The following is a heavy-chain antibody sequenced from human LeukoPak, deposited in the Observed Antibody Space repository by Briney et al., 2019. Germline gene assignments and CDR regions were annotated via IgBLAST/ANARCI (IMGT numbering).Heavy chain of an antibody. CDR3: TKAGYSGGYYFPFRSDTEYFQH. Sequence: PGGSLRLSCAATGFTFSSYGMHWVRQAPGKGLEWVAVISYDGSNKYYADSVKGRFTISRDNSKNTLYLQMNSPRAEVPAVYYCTKAGYSGGYYFPFRSDTEYFQHWGQGTLVTVSS. CDR2: ISYDGSNK. J-gene: IGHJ1*01. CDR1: GFTFSSYG. V-gene: IGHV3-30*18. D-gene: IGHD1-26*01.